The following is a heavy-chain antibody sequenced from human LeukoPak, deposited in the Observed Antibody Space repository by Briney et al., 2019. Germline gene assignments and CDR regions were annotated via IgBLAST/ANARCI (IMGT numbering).Heavy chain of an antibody. CDR1: GYSISSGYY. J-gene: IGHJ4*02. CDR2: IYHSGST. Sequence: SETLSLTCTVSGYSISSGYYWGWIRQPPGKGLEWIGSIYHSGSTYYNPSLKSRVTISVDTSRSQFSLKLNSVTAADTAVYYCVRAYYSTSFYPFWGQGALVTVSS. V-gene: IGHV4-38-2*02. D-gene: IGHD6-6*01. CDR3: VRAYYSTSFYPF.